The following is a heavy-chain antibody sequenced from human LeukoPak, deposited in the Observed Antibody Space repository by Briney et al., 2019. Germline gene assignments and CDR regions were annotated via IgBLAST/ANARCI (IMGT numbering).Heavy chain of an antibody. V-gene: IGHV4-61*02. J-gene: IGHJ4*02. CDR2: IYTSGST. Sequence: SETLSLTCTVSGGSISSGSYYWSWVRQPAGKGLEYIGRIYTSGSTNYNPSLKSRVTISVDTSKNHFSLKLSSVTAADTAVYYCASPYGSGSYSDYWGQGTLVTASS. CDR1: GGSISSGSYY. D-gene: IGHD3-10*01. CDR3: ASPYGSGSYSDY.